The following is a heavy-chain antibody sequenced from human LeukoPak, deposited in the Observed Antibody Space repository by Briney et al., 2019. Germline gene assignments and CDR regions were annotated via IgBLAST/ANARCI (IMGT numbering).Heavy chain of an antibody. V-gene: IGHV4-4*07. J-gene: IGHJ4*02. CDR3: VRDRGSYYDSSGYYRSYFDY. CDR2: IYTSGST. CDR1: GGSISSYY. Sequence: SETLSLACSVSGGSISSYYWSWIRQPAGKGLEWIGRIYTSGSTNYNPSLKSRVTMSVDTSKNQFSLKLSSVTAADTAVYYCVRDRGSYYDSSGYYRSYFDYWGQGTLDTVSS. D-gene: IGHD3-22*01.